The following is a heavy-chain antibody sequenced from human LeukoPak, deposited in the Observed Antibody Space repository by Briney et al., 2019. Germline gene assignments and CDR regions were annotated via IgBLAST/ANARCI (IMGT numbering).Heavy chain of an antibody. CDR2: ISSSGSTI. V-gene: IGHV3-11*01. CDR1: GFTFSDYY. CDR3: AREASRDFWSGYSRSYYYYYYMDV. J-gene: IGHJ6*03. Sequence: GGSLRLSCAASGFTFSDYYMSWIRQAPGKGLEWVSYISSSGSTIYYADSVKGRFTISRDNAKNSLYLQMNSLRAEDTAVYYCAREASRDFWSGYSRSYYYYYYMDVWGKGTTVTVPS. D-gene: IGHD3-3*01.